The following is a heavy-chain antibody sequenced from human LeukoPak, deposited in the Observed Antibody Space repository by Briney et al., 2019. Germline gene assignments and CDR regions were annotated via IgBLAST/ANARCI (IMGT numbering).Heavy chain of an antibody. CDR1: GYSFTSYW. V-gene: IGHV5-51*01. D-gene: IGHD3-22*01. Sequence: GESLKISCKGSGYSFTSYWIGWVRQLPGKGLEWMGIIYPGDSDTRYSPSFQGQVTISADKSISTAYLQWSSLKASDTALYYCARHEDSSVTFDYWGQGTLGTVSS. CDR2: IYPGDSDT. CDR3: ARHEDSSVTFDY. J-gene: IGHJ4*02.